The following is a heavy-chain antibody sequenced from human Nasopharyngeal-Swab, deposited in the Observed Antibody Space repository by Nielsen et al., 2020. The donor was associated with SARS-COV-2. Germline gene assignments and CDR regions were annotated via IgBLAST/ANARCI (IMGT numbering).Heavy chain of an antibody. CDR3: ARMDFIASRDY. D-gene: IGHD6-13*01. J-gene: IGHJ4*02. V-gene: IGHV3-53*01. Sequence: WIRQPPGKGLEWVAVIYSRGETHYTDSVRGRFTISRDNSKNMVNLQLNSLRAKDTAVYYCARMDFIASRDYWGQGTLVTVSS. CDR2: IYSRGET.